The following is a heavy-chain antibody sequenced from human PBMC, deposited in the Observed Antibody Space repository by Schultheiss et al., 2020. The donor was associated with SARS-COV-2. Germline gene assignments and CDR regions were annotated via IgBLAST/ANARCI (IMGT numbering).Heavy chain of an antibody. CDR2: IYTSGTN. Sequence: SETLSLTCSVSGASVSSVDYYWSWIRQPAGKGLEWIGRIYTSGTNNYNPSLKSRVTMSVDTSKNQFSLKLRSVTAADTAVYYCAREMNWGPTFYFDYWDQGTLVTVSS. CDR3: AREMNWGPTFYFDY. J-gene: IGHJ4*02. CDR1: GASVSSVDYY. V-gene: IGHV4-61*02. D-gene: IGHD7-27*01.